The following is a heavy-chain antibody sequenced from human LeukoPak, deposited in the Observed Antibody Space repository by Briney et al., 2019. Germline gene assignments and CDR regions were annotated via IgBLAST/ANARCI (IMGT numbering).Heavy chain of an antibody. J-gene: IGHJ4*02. D-gene: IGHD3-22*01. V-gene: IGHV1-69*04. CDR2: IIPILGIA. CDR3: ARVTDDSSGHYNY. CDR1: GGTFSSYA. Sequence: SVKVSCKASGGTFSSYAISWVRQAPGQGLEWMGRIIPILGIANYAQKFQGRVTIIADKSTSTAYVELSSLRSEDTAVYYCARVTDDSSGHYNYWGQGTLVTVSS.